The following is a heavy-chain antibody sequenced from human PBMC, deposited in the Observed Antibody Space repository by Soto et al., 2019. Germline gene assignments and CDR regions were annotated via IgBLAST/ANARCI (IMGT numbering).Heavy chain of an antibody. J-gene: IGHJ4*02. Sequence: QVQLVESGGGVVQPGGSLRLSCAASGFTFSNSAMHWVRQAPGKGLEWVSYMSFDGNHIYYPDSVRGRFTISSDNYKNTLALQLNSLRVEDTAVNYFAKGCADDGNGFFFHYCGQGVLVAVSA. D-gene: IGHD2-15*01. CDR3: AKGCADDGNGFFFHY. V-gene: IGHV3-30*04. CDR2: MSFDGNHI. CDR1: GFTFSNSA.